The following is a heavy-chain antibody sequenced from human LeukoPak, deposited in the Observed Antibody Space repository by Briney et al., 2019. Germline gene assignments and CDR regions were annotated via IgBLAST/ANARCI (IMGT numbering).Heavy chain of an antibody. CDR3: AKNNDFDY. D-gene: IGHD2-8*01. V-gene: IGHV3-7*01. CDR1: GFTFSNYW. J-gene: IGHJ4*02. Sequence: GGTLRLSCAASGFTFSNYWMNWVRQAPGKGLEWVANIKQDGGEKSYVDSVKGRFTISRDNAKNSLHLQMNSLRAEDTAVYYCAKNNDFDYWGQGTLVTVSS. CDR2: IKQDGGEK.